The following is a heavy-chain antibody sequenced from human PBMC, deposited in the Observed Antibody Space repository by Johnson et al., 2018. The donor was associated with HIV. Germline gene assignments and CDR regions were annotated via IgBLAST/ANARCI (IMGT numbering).Heavy chain of an antibody. D-gene: IGHD5-12*01. CDR1: GFTFSDAW. CDR3: TTGLSSGKGAFDI. J-gene: IGHJ3*02. Sequence: EVQLVESGGGLVKPGGSLRLSCVASGFTFSDAWMSWVRQAPGKGLEWVGRIKRKADGGATDYAAPVKGRFNISRDDSKNTLYLQMNSLKTEDTAVYYCTTGLSSGKGAFDIWGQGTMVTVSS. V-gene: IGHV3-15*01. CDR2: IKRKADGGAT.